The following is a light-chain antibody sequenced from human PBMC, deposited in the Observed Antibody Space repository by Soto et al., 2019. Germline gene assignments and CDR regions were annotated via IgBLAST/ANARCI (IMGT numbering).Light chain of an antibody. V-gene: IGKV1-5*03. J-gene: IGKJ4*01. CDR1: QSIRSW. CDR2: KAS. Sequence: DLQMTQFPSTLSASVGDRVTITCRASQSIRSWLAWYQQKPGKAPNLLIYKASSLPSGVPSRFSGSGDGTEFTLPISSLQPAAMATYYCQKSDSYSTFGGGPRCRSN. CDR3: QKSDSYST.